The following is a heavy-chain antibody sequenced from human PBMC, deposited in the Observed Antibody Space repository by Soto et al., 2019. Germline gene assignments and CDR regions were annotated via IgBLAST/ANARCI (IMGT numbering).Heavy chain of an antibody. CDR3: ATGGTPIDY. J-gene: IGHJ4*02. Sequence: QVQLVQSGAEVKKPGASVKVSCKASGYTFTNFGISWVRQAPGQGLEWMGWISAYNGNTNYAQKFQGRVTMTTDTCTSTAYMEVRRLRFDDAAVYSCATGGTPIDYWGQGTLVTVSS. CDR1: GYTFTNFG. CDR2: ISAYNGNT. V-gene: IGHV1-18*01. D-gene: IGHD3-16*01.